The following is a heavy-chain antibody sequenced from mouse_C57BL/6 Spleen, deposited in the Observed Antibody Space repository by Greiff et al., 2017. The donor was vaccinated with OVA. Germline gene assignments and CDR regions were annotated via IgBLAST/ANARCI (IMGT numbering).Heavy chain of an antibody. V-gene: IGHV1-76*01. J-gene: IGHJ2*03. CDR1: GYTFTDYY. CDR3: ARVYCDY. CDR2: IYPGSGNT. Sequence: VQGVESGAELVRPGASVKLSCKASGYTFTDYYINWVKQRPGQGLEWIARIYPGSGNTYYNEKFKGKATLTAEKSSSTAYMRLSSLTSEDSAVYVCARVYCDYWGGGTSRTVSS.